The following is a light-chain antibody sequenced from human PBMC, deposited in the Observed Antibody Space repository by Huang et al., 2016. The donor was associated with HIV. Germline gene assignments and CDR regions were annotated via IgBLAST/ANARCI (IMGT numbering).Light chain of an antibody. CDR1: QSVSST. Sequence: EIIMTQSPATLSLAPGEGASLSCRANQSVSSTLAWYLHRPGQSPRILIFGGSTRASGLPGRFSGSGSGTQFTLTVSGLQSEDCAVYYCQQYHNWPYTFGQGTKLEI. V-gene: IGKV3-15*01. J-gene: IGKJ2*01. CDR2: GGS. CDR3: QQYHNWPYT.